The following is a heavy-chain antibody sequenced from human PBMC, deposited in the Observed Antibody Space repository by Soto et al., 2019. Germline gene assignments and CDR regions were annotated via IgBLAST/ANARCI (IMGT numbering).Heavy chain of an antibody. CDR3: ARGDPTYFDY. J-gene: IGHJ4*02. Sequence: GGSLRLSCAASGFTFSSYAMSWVRQAPGKGLEWVSAISFSGASNKYYADSVKGRFTISRDNSKNTLYLQMNSLRAEDTATYYCARGDPTYFDYWGQGILVTVSS. V-gene: IGHV3-23*01. D-gene: IGHD1-26*01. CDR2: ISFSGASNK. CDR1: GFTFSSYA.